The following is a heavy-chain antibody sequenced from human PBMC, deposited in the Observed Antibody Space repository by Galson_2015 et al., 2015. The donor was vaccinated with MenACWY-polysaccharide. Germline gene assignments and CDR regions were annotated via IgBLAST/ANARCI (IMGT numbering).Heavy chain of an antibody. Sequence: SVKVSCKASGYIFTNYAMHWVRQAPGQSFEWMGWISAGNGRTEYSQKFQGRVTITRDTSASTAYMELSRMRSEDTAVYYCARDSENLDYWGQGTLVTVSS. J-gene: IGHJ4*02. D-gene: IGHD6-19*01. V-gene: IGHV1-3*01. CDR1: GYIFTNYA. CDR3: ARDSENLDY. CDR2: ISAGNGRT.